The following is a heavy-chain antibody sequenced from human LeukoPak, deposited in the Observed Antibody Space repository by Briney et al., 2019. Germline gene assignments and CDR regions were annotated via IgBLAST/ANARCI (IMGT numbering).Heavy chain of an antibody. D-gene: IGHD3-22*01. CDR2: IYYSGHT. V-gene: IGHV4-61*08. CDR3: ARLKYYYDSSGYRAEYFQH. Sequence: SETLSLTCAVSGGSISSGGYSWSWIRQPPGKGLEWIGYIYYSGHTNYNPSLNSRVAISIDTSKNQFSLKLSSVTAADTAVYYCARLKYYYDSSGYRAEYFQHWGQGTLVTVSS. J-gene: IGHJ1*01. CDR1: GGSISSGGYS.